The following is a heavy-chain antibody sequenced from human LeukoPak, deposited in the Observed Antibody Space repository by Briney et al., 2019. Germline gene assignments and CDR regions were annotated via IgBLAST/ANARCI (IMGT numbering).Heavy chain of an antibody. D-gene: IGHD3-16*01. Sequence: GGSLRLSCAASGFTFSSYGMHWVRQAPCKGLEWVAFIRYDGSNKYYADSVKGRFSISRDNSKNTLYLHMSSLRAEDTAVYYCALKALYTSYYFDYWGQGTLVTVSS. V-gene: IGHV3-30*02. CDR3: ALKALYTSYYFDY. CDR1: GFTFSSYG. J-gene: IGHJ4*02. CDR2: IRYDGSNK.